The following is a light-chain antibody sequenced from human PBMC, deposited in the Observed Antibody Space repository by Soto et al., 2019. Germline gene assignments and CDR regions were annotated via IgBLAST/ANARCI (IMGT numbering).Light chain of an antibody. CDR3: QQYGSSPWT. J-gene: IGKJ1*01. CDR2: GAS. CDR1: QSVSSSF. Sequence: EIVLTQSPGTLSLSPGERATLSCRASQSVSSSFLAWYQQKPGQAPRLLIYGASIRATGIPDRFSGSGSGTDFTLTISRVGPEDFAVYYWQQYGSSPWTFGQGTKVEIK. V-gene: IGKV3-20*01.